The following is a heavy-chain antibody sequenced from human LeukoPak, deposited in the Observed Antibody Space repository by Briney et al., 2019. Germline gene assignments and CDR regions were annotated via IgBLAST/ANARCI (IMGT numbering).Heavy chain of an antibody. CDR1: GLTFSSYS. CDR2: ISSSSNHI. Sequence: GGSLRLSCAASGLTFSSYSTNWVRQAPGKGLEWVSSISSSSNHIYHADSVKGRFTISRDNAKNSLYLQMNSLRAEDTAVYYCARGEQWLPTGIDYWGQGTLVTVSS. CDR3: ARGEQWLPTGIDY. D-gene: IGHD6-19*01. J-gene: IGHJ4*02. V-gene: IGHV3-21*01.